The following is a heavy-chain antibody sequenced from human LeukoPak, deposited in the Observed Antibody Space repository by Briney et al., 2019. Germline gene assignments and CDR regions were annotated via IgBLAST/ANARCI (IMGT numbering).Heavy chain of an antibody. Sequence: GGSLRLSCAASGFTFSSYGMHWVRQAPGKGLEWVAVISYDGSNKYYADSVKGRFTISRDNSKNTLYLQMNSLRAEDTAVYYCARDPLAATRGFDYWGQGTLVTVSS. CDR3: ARDPLAATRGFDY. CDR2: ISYDGSNK. V-gene: IGHV3-30*03. CDR1: GFTFSSYG. J-gene: IGHJ4*02. D-gene: IGHD6-25*01.